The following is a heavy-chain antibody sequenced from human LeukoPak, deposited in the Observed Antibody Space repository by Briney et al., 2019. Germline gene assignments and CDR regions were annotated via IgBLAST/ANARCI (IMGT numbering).Heavy chain of an antibody. Sequence: GGSLRLSRAASGFTLSIYEMNGVRQAPGKGLEWVSYISSSGSTIYYTDSVKGRFTISRANAKNSLYLQMDSLRAEDTAVFYCSRTNYFVSSDHLTQYFHRWSQRTLATV. CDR3: SRTNYFVSSDHLTQYFHR. CDR1: GFTLSIYE. CDR2: ISSSGSTI. V-gene: IGHV3-48*03. D-gene: IGHD3-22*01. J-gene: IGHJ1*01.